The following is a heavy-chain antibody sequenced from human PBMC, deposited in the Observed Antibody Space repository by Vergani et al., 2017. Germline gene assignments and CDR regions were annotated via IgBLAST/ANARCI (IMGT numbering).Heavy chain of an antibody. V-gene: IGHV3-20*04. D-gene: IGHD2-2*01. J-gene: IGHJ3*01. CDR3: AREYSSTSGRAFDF. Sequence: EVRLVESGGASRRPGGSLRLSCVSSGFDFSDYAMGWVRQAPGKGLEWVSSINYSGRRFHYGDSVKGRFTISRDSAKNSLYLQMDSLRAEDTAVYYCAREYSSTSGRAFDFWGQGTKVTVSS. CDR2: INYSGRRF. CDR1: GFDFSDYA.